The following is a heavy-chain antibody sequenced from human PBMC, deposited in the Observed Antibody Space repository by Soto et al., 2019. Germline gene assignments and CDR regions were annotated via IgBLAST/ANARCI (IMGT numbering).Heavy chain of an antibody. V-gene: IGHV3-15*07. J-gene: IGHJ6*02. D-gene: IGHD3-9*01. CDR2: IKSKTDGGTT. Sequence: PGGSLRVSCAASGFTFSNAWMNWVRQAPGKGRGWVGRIKSKTDGGTTDYAAPMKGRFTISRDDSKNTLYLQMNSLKTEDTAVYYCTTARYFDWLPSHYYYYGMDVWGQGTTLTVSS. CDR3: TTARYFDWLPSHYYYYGMDV. CDR1: GFTFSNAW.